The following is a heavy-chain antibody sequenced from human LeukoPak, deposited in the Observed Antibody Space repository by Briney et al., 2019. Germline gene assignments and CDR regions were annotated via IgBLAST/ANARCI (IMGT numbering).Heavy chain of an antibody. CDR3: ARDGPYYGSGSYYTLFDY. V-gene: IGHV3-30*04. D-gene: IGHD3-10*01. CDR1: GFTFSSYA. J-gene: IGHJ4*02. CDR2: ISYDGSNK. Sequence: GRSLRLSCAASGFTFSSYAMHWVRQAPGKGLEWVAVISYDGSNKYYADSVKGRLTISRDNSKNTLYLQMNSLRAEDTAVYYCARDGPYYGSGSYYTLFDYWGQGTLVTVSS.